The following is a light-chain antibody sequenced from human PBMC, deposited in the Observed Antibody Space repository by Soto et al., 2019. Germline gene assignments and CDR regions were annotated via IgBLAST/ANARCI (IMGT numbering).Light chain of an antibody. Sequence: ETVLMQSPDTLSLSPGERVTLSCRASQSLPSNSLAWYQQKPGQPPRLLFYGASSRATGVPDRFVGCGSVTDFTLTVARLEAEDSAVYFCHQSDDSPLTFGQGTKVEV. CDR1: QSLPSNS. CDR3: HQSDDSPLT. CDR2: GAS. J-gene: IGKJ1*01. V-gene: IGKV3-20*01.